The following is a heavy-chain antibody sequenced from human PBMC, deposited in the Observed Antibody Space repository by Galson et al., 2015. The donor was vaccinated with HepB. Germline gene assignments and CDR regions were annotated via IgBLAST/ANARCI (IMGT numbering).Heavy chain of an antibody. V-gene: IGHV3-9*01. CDR3: ARAWGPITMIVVSQSPPWYGMDV. CDR1: GFTFDNYA. Sequence: SLRLSCAASGFTFDNYAMHWVRQAPGKGLEWVSGISWNSGSIGYADSVKGRFTISRDNSKNTLYLQMNSLRAEDTAVYYCARAWGPITMIVVSQSPPWYGMDVWGQGTAVTVSS. CDR2: ISWNSGSI. D-gene: IGHD3-22*01. J-gene: IGHJ6*02.